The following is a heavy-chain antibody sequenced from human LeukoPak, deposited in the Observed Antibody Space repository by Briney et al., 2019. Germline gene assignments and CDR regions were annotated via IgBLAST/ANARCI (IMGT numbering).Heavy chain of an antibody. J-gene: IGHJ4*02. V-gene: IGHV1-2*02. CDR1: GFTFTGYY. CDR3: ARGISETGISD. Sequence: EASVKVSCTASGFTFTGYYLHWVRQAPRHGLEWMGWINPNSGATDYAQNFQGRVTMARDTSITTAYMELSSLRSDDTAVYYCARGISETGISDWGQGTLVTVSS. D-gene: IGHD6-19*01. CDR2: INPNSGAT.